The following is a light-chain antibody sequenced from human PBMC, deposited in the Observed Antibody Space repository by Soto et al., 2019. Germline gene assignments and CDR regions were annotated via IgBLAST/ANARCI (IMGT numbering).Light chain of an antibody. CDR3: QQYNSYSHT. CDR1: QSISGW. J-gene: IGKJ2*01. V-gene: IGKV1-5*01. CDR2: DAS. Sequence: DIQMTQSPSTLSASVGDRVTITCRASQSISGWLAWYQQKPGKAPKLLIYDASSLQSGVPSRFSGSGSGTEFTLTISSLQPDDFATYYCQQYNSYSHTFGQGTKLEIK.